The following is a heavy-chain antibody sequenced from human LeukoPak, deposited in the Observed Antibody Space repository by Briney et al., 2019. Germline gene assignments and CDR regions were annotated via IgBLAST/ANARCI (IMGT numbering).Heavy chain of an antibody. V-gene: IGHV4-38-2*02. D-gene: IGHD3-10*01. CDR2: IYHSGNT. CDR3: ARGLWFGERYMDV. J-gene: IGHJ6*03. Sequence: SETLSLTCTVSGYSISSGYYWGWIRQPPGRGLGWTGSIYHSGNTYYKPSLKSRVTISVDTSKNQFSLKLSSVTAADTAVYYCARGLWFGERYMDVWGKGTTVTVSS. CDR1: GYSISSGYY.